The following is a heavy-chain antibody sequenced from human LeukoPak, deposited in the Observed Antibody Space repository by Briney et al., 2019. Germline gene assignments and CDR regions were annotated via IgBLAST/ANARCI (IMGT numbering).Heavy chain of an antibody. CDR2: INHSGST. J-gene: IGHJ4*02. CDR1: GGSFSGYY. V-gene: IGHV4-34*01. Sequence: SETLSLTCAVYGGSFSGYYWSWIRQPPGKGLEWIGEINHSGSTNYNPSLKSRVTISVDTSKNQFSLKLSSVTAADTAVYYCARLFTRYYDLWSGPVWGQGTLVTVSS. D-gene: IGHD3-3*01. CDR3: ARLFTRYYDLWSGPV.